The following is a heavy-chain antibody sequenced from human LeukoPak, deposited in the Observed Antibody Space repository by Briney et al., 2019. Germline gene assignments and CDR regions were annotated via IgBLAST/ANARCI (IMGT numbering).Heavy chain of an antibody. J-gene: IGHJ6*03. Sequence: SETLSLTCTVSGGSITSGTFYWGWTRQPPGKGLEWIGTIHHSGSTSYNPSLQSRATISVDTSNNQFSLKLSSVTAADTAVYYCARASPYGDDRYYYYYYMDVWGKGTTVTVSS. V-gene: IGHV4-39*07. CDR1: GGSITSGTFY. CDR2: IHHSGST. D-gene: IGHD4-17*01. CDR3: ARASPYGDDRYYYYYYMDV.